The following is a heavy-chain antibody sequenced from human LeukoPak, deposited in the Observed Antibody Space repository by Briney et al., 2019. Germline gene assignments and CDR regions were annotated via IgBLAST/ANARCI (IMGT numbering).Heavy chain of an antibody. V-gene: IGHV4-59*01. Sequence: SETLSLTCTVSDGSISSYYWSWIRQPPGKGLEWIGYIYYSGSTSYNPSLKSRVTISVDTSKNQFSLKLSSVTAADTAVYYCARVGAMVVVPAAIFDYWGQGTLVTVSS. CDR3: ARVGAMVVVPAAIFDY. D-gene: IGHD2-2*01. CDR2: IYYSGST. CDR1: DGSISSYY. J-gene: IGHJ4*02.